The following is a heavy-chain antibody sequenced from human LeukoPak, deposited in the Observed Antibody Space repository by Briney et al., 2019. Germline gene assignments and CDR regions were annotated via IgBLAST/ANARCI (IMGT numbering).Heavy chain of an antibody. V-gene: IGHV1-8*01. Sequence: ASVKVSCKTSGYSFTSFDVNWVRQATGQGLEWMGWMNPYSGNTGYGQRFLGRVTMTTDTSTSTAYMELRSLRSDDTAVYYCARDQMGYCSSTSCSPQGHWGQGTLVTVSS. CDR2: MNPYSGNT. D-gene: IGHD2-2*01. CDR3: ARDQMGYCSSTSCSPQGH. CDR1: GYSFTSFD. J-gene: IGHJ4*02.